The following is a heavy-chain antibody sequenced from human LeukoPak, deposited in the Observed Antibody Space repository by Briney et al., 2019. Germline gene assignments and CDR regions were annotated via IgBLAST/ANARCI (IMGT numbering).Heavy chain of an antibody. CDR2: VKEDGSER. J-gene: IGHJ4*02. CDR1: GFSLSNYW. CDR3: ARGYSYLDY. Sequence: GGSLRLACGVSGFSLSNYWMTWVRQAPGKGLEWLGSVKEDGSERYHVDSLKGRFTISRDNAKNSLFLQPNSLGAEDTAVYYCARGYSYLDYWGQGALVTVSS. D-gene: IGHD1-26*01. V-gene: IGHV3-7*05.